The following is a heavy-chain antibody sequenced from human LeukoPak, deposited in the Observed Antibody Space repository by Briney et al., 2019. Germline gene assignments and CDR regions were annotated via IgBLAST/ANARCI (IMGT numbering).Heavy chain of an antibody. V-gene: IGHV3-30*04. J-gene: IGHJ4*02. CDR3: ARDSAAAAVYYFDY. D-gene: IGHD6-13*01. Sequence: QPGGSLRLSCAASGFNLSNYAIEWVRQTPGGGVGWVAVISTDGRDKHYSDSVKGRFTISRDNSKSTLYLQMNSLRAEDTAVYYCARDSAAAAVYYFDYWGQGTLVTVSS. CDR1: GFNLSNYA. CDR2: ISTDGRDK.